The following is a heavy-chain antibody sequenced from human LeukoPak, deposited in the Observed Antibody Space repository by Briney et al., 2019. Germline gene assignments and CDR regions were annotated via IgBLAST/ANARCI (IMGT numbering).Heavy chain of an antibody. CDR1: GYSISSGYY. J-gene: IGHJ4*02. Sequence: SETLSLTCTVSGYSISSGYYWGWIRQPPGKGLEWIGSIYHSGSTYYNPSLKSRVTISVDTSKNQFSLKLSSVTAADTAVYYCAREIVVVPAAYVYWGQGTLVTVSS. CDR3: AREIVVVPAAYVY. CDR2: IYHSGST. D-gene: IGHD2-2*01. V-gene: IGHV4-38-2*02.